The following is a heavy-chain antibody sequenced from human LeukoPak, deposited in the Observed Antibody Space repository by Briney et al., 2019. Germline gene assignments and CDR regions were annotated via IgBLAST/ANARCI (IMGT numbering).Heavy chain of an antibody. D-gene: IGHD6-13*01. CDR2: ISYDGSNK. V-gene: IGHV3-30*04. J-gene: IGHJ4*02. Sequence: PGRSLRLSCAASGFTFSSYAVHWVRQTPGKGLEWVAVISYDGSNKYYADSVKGRFTISRDNSKNTLYLQMNSLRAEDTAVYYCARDQGSSSYLDYWGQGTLVTVSS. CDR3: ARDQGSSSYLDY. CDR1: GFTFSSYA.